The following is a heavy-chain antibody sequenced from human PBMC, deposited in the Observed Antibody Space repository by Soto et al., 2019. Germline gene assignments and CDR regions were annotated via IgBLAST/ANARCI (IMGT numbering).Heavy chain of an antibody. Sequence: GGSLRLSCAASGFTFSSYAMSWVRQAPGKGLEWVSVINGGGSTDYADSVKGRFAISRDISRNTLYLQLNSLRAEDTAVYYCVRENYYYGMDVWGHGTTVTVSS. CDR2: INGGGST. J-gene: IGHJ6*02. CDR3: VRENYYYGMDV. CDR1: GFTFSSYA. V-gene: IGHV3-66*01.